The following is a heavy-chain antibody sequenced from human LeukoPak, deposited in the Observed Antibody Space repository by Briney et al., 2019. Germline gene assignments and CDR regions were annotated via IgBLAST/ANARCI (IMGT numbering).Heavy chain of an antibody. CDR1: GGSISSYY. J-gene: IGHJ4*02. CDR3: ARTYYYDSSGYYLFDY. CDR2: IYISGST. D-gene: IGHD3-22*01. V-gene: IGHV4-4*09. Sequence: SETLSLTCTVSGGSISSYYWSWIRQPPGKGLEWIGYIYISGSTNYNPSLKSRVTISVDTSKNQFSLKLSSVTAADTAVYYCARTYYYDSSGYYLFDYWGQGTLVTVSS.